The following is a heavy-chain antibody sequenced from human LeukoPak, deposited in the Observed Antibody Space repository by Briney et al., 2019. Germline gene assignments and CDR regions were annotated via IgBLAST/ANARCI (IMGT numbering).Heavy chain of an antibody. D-gene: IGHD3-22*01. V-gene: IGHV4-4*02. CDR3: ASRGVVVVPQGWFDP. J-gene: IGHJ5*02. Sequence: PSGTLSLTCAVSGGSISSSNWWSWVRQPPGKGLEWIGEIYHSGSTNYNPSLKSRVTISVDKSKNQFSLKLSSVTAADTAVYYCASRGVVVVPQGWFDPWGQGTLVTVSS. CDR2: IYHSGST. CDR1: GGSISSSNW.